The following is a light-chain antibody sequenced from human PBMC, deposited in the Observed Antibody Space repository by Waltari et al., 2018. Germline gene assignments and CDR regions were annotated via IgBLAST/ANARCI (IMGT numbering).Light chain of an antibody. CDR3: AAWDDSLNGHWV. J-gene: IGLJ3*02. Sequence: QSVLTQPPSASGPPGQRVTISCSGRPSNIGSNLVNWYQQLPGKAPKLLIYRSDQRPSGFPDRFSGSKSGTSASLAISGLQSEDEADYYCAAWDDSLNGHWVFGGGTKVTVL. V-gene: IGLV1-44*01. CDR1: PSNIGSNL. CDR2: RSD.